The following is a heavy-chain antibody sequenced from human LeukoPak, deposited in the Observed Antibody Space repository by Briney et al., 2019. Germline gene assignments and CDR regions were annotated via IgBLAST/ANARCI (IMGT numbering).Heavy chain of an antibody. CDR2: ITGSGDRT. J-gene: IGHJ4*02. Sequence: GGSLRLSCAASGFTFSTYAMSWVRVRQAPGKGLEWVSTITGSGDRTYYTDSVKGRFTISRDNSKNTLYLQMNSLRAADTAVFYCAKGPRSSSWYHFDNWGQGTLVTVSS. CDR3: AKGPRSSSWYHFDN. CDR1: GFTFSTYA. V-gene: IGHV3-23*01. D-gene: IGHD6-13*01.